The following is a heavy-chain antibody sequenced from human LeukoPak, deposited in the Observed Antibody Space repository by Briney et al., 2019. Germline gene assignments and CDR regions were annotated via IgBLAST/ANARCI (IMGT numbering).Heavy chain of an antibody. Sequence: SETLSLTCAVSGGSISTSNSYWGLIRRPPGKGLEWVGYIYYSGSTNYNPSLKSRVTISVDTSKNQFSLKLSSVTAADTAVYYCARAGLILTGYYTYDYWGQGTLVTVSS. CDR1: GGSISTSNSY. CDR3: ARAGLILTGYYTYDY. CDR2: IYYSGST. V-gene: IGHV4-61*05. J-gene: IGHJ4*02. D-gene: IGHD3-9*01.